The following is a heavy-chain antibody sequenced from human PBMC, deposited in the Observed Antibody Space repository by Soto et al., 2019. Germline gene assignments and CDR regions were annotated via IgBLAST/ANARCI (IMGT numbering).Heavy chain of an antibody. CDR1: GYPFDTYG. V-gene: IGHV1-18*01. D-gene: IGHD3-3*01. CDR2: ISAYNGQT. Sequence: ASVKVSCKASGYPFDTYGINWVRQAPGQRPEWMGWISAYNGQTDYAQNFQGRVTMATDTSTNTAYMELRNLRSDDTAVYYCARGTKEFWNSYFFDPWGPGTLVTVSS. CDR3: ARGTKEFWNSYFFDP. J-gene: IGHJ5*01.